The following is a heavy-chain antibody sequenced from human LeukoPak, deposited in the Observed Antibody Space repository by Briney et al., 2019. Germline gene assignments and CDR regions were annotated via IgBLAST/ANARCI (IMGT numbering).Heavy chain of an antibody. CDR1: GGSFNDYY. Sequence: SETLSLTCVVYGGSFNDYYWSWIRQPPGKGLEWLGEINHSGSTNCNPSLKSRVTISVDTSKNQFSLRLSSVTAADTAVYYCARSFYTNYFDYWGQGTVVTVSS. J-gene: IGHJ4*02. CDR3: ARSFYTNYFDY. CDR2: INHSGST. D-gene: IGHD4-4*01. V-gene: IGHV4-34*01.